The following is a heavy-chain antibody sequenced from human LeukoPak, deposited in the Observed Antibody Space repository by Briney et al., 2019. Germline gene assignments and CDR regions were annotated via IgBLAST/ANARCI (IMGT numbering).Heavy chain of an antibody. Sequence: QSGGSLRLSCAASGFTVSSNYMSWVRQAPGKGLEWVSVIHSGGTTYYADSVEGRFTISRDNSKNTLYLQMNRLRAEDTAVYYCARDSGYHYYMDVWGKGTTVTVSS. CDR2: IHSGGTT. V-gene: IGHV3-53*01. CDR3: ARDSGYHYYMDV. CDR1: GFTVSSNY. D-gene: IGHD3-10*01. J-gene: IGHJ6*03.